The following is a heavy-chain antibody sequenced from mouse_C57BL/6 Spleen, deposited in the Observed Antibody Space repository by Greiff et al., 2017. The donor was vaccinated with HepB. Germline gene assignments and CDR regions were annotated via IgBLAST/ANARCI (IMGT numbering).Heavy chain of an antibody. Sequence: EVKLQESGPGLVKPSQSLSLTCSVTGYSITSGYYWNWIRQFPGNKLEWMGYISYDGSNNYNPSLKNRISITRDTSKNQFFLKLNSVTTEDTATYYCASAVVSNFDYWGQGTTLTVSS. J-gene: IGHJ2*01. CDR1: GYSITSGYY. V-gene: IGHV3-6*01. CDR2: ISYDGSN. D-gene: IGHD1-1*01. CDR3: ASAVVSNFDY.